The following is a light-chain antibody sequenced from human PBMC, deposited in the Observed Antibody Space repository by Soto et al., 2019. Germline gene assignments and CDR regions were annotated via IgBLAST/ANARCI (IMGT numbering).Light chain of an antibody. J-gene: IGKJ1*01. CDR3: QHYGGSPWT. CDR1: QSVSSHY. V-gene: IGKV3-20*01. CDR2: LAT. Sequence: EVILSQCPGSHYFTPGATATLSCSASQSVSSHYLPSYRKTAEQPPSFLIYLATSRATGIPDRFSGSGSGTDFTLTIRRLESEDFAVYFCQHYGGSPWTLRQRTKVDI.